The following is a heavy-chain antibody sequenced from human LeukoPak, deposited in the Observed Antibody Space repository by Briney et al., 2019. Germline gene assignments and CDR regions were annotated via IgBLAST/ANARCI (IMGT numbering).Heavy chain of an antibody. Sequence: SETLSLTCAVYGGSFSGYYWSWIRQPPGKGLEWIGEINHSGSTNYNPSLKSRVTISVDTSKNQFSLKLSSVTAADTAVYYCARGGRALGRYSNYLHNWFDPWGQGTLVTVSS. J-gene: IGHJ5*02. CDR3: ARGGRALGRYSNYLHNWFDP. CDR2: INHSGST. V-gene: IGHV4-34*01. CDR1: GGSFSGYY. D-gene: IGHD4-11*01.